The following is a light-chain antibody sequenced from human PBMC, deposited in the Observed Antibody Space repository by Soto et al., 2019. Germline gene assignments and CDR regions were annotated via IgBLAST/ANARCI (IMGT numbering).Light chain of an antibody. J-gene: IGKJ1*01. CDR3: QQYYNWPPWT. V-gene: IGKV3-15*01. CDR2: DAS. Sequence: EIVLTQSPATLSVSPEERATLSCRASQSVSINLAWYQQKPGQAPRLLIYDASTRATDVPARFSGSGSGTEFTLVISSLQSEDFAVYYCQQYYNWPPWTFGQGTKVEIK. CDR1: QSVSIN.